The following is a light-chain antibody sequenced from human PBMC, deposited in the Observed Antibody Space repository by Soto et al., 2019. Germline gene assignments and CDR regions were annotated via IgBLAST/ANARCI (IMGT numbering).Light chain of an antibody. J-gene: IGKJ5*01. CDR2: DAS. CDR3: QQYDNLPIT. Sequence: DIQMTQSPSSLSASVGDRVTITCQASHDIGNYLNWYQQKPGKAPKLLILDASNLESRVPSRFSGSGSVTDFTFTISSLQHEDIATYYCQQYDNLPITFGQGTRLEIK. CDR1: HDIGNY. V-gene: IGKV1-33*01.